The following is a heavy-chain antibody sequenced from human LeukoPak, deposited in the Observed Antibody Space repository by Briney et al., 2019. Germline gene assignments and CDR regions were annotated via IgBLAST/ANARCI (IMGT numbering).Heavy chain of an antibody. V-gene: IGHV4-30-4*01. CDR3: ATYHAGRGGSGY. J-gene: IGHJ4*02. D-gene: IGHD2-8*01. Sequence: SETLSLTCTVSGASITSGAYHWSWIRQSPGKGLEWIGYSGNTGNNPSLKSRVAISVDTSKNQMSLRLTSVATADTAIYFCATYHAGRGGSGYWGQGTLVTVSS. CDR1: GASITSGAYH. CDR2: YSGNT.